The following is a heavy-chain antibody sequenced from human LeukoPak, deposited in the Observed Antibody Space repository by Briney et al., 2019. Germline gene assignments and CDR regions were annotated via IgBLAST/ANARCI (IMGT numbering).Heavy chain of an antibody. D-gene: IGHD3-10*01. Sequence: GGSLRLSCAASGFTFSSYAMHWVCQAPAKGLERVGVISFDGSNKYYADPVKGRFTISRDNVKNTLYLQMTSLRAEDTAVYYCARDRITMVRGVIKRGYFDLWGRGTLVTVSS. CDR2: ISFDGSNK. CDR3: ARDRITMVRGVIKRGYFDL. CDR1: GFTFSSYA. V-gene: IGHV3-30*04. J-gene: IGHJ2*01.